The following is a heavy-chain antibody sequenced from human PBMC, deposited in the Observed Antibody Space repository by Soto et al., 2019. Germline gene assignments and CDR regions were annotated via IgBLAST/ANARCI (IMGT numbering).Heavy chain of an antibody. D-gene: IGHD2-15*01. V-gene: IGHV1-69*13. J-gene: IGHJ6*02. CDR3: ASASDGNSWNYYYYGMDV. CDR2: IIPIFGTA. CDR1: GGTFSSYA. Sequence: GASVKVSCKASGGTFSSYAISWVRQAPGQGLEWMGGIIPIFGTANYAQKFQGRVTITADESTSTAYMELSSLRSEDTAVYYCASASDGNSWNYYYYGMDVWGQGTTVTISS.